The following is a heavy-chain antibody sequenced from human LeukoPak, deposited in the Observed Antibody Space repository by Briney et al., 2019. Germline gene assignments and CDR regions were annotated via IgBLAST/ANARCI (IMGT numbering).Heavy chain of an antibody. Sequence: PSETLSLTCTVSGASVSGYYWSWIRQPPGKVMEWIGYIYYDGSTNYNPPFNSRVTMSVDTSKNQFSLKLSSVTAADTAVYYCARDPPLRRRAFDIWGQGTMVTVSS. V-gene: IGHV4-4*08. CDR3: ARDPPLRRRAFDI. J-gene: IGHJ3*02. CDR1: GASVSGYY. CDR2: IYYDGST.